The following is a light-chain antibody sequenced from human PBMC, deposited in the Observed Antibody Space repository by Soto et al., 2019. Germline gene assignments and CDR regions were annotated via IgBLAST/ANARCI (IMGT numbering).Light chain of an antibody. CDR2: DAS. CDR1: QSINKW. J-gene: IGKJ1*01. CDR3: QHGWT. V-gene: IGKV1-5*01. Sequence: TKSHSTLSAFLGDRLTITCRASQSINKWLAWYQQKQGKAPRFLIYDASILESGGPSRFSGSGSDTEFTLTISGLQPDEFATYYCQHGWTFGQGTKGEI.